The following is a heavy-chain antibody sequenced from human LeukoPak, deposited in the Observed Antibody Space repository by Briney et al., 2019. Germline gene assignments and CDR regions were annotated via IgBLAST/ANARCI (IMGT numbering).Heavy chain of an antibody. CDR1: AGSINSADYY. J-gene: IGHJ4*02. Sequence: SETLSLTCIVSAGSINSADYYRSWIRQPPGKGLEWTGYIFYSGSTYYNPSLKSRLTISVDTSKNQFSLKLSSVTAADTAVYYCARGAYSYGLYYFDSWGQGTLVTVSS. D-gene: IGHD5-18*01. CDR2: IFYSGST. V-gene: IGHV4-30-4*01. CDR3: ARGAYSYGLYYFDS.